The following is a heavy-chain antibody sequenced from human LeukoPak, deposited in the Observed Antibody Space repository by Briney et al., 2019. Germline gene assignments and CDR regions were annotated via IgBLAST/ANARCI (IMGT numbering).Heavy chain of an antibody. Sequence: GGSLRLSCAASGFTFSSYAMSWVRQAPGKGLEWVSAISGSGGSTYYAVSVKGRFTISRDNSKNTLYLQMNSLRAEDTAVYYCAKPGYCSSTSCYQRAFQHWGQGTLVTVSS. V-gene: IGHV3-23*01. CDR3: AKPGYCSSTSCYQRAFQH. CDR2: ISGSGGST. CDR1: GFTFSSYA. D-gene: IGHD2-2*01. J-gene: IGHJ1*01.